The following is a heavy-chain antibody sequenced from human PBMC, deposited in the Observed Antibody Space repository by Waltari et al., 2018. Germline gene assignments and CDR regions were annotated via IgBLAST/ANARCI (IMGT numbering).Heavy chain of an antibody. D-gene: IGHD1-26*01. J-gene: IGHJ1*01. Sequence: QLQLQESGPGLVKPSETLSLTCTVSGGSISSSSYYWGWIRQPPGKGLEWIGSIYSRGGTYYNPTLKSRVTISVDTSKNQFSLKLSSVTAADTAVYYCARLLRRSGSYSEYFQHWGQGTLVTVSS. V-gene: IGHV4-39*01. CDR1: GGSISSSSYY. CDR3: ARLLRRSGSYSEYFQH. CDR2: IYSRGGT.